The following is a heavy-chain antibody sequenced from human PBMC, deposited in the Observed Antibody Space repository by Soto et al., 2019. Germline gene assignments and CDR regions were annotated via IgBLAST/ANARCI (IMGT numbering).Heavy chain of an antibody. V-gene: IGHV5-51*01. J-gene: IGHJ5*02. CDR1: GYSFSNYW. CDR3: ARGGASGRYPTLQRYNWFDP. CDR2: IYPGDSDT. Sequence: TGESLKISCKGSGYSFSNYWIGWVRQMPGKGLEWMGIIYPGDSDTKYSPSFQGQVTISADKSISTAYLQWSSLKASDTAIYYCARGGASGRYPTLQRYNWFDPWGQGTLVTVSS. D-gene: IGHD1-26*01.